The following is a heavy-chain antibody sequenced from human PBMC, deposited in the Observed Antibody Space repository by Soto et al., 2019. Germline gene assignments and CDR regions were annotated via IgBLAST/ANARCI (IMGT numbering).Heavy chain of an antibody. CDR3: ARGTESEYSSSSSFDY. CDR1: GGTFSSYA. J-gene: IGHJ4*02. D-gene: IGHD6-6*01. V-gene: IGHV1-69*01. CDR2: IIPIFGTA. Sequence: QVQLVQSGAEVKKPGSSVKVSCKASGGTFSSYAISWVRQAPGQGLEWMGGIIPIFGTANYAQKFQGRVTITADESTSTAYVELSSLRSEDTAVYYCARGTESEYSSSSSFDYWGQGTLVTVSS.